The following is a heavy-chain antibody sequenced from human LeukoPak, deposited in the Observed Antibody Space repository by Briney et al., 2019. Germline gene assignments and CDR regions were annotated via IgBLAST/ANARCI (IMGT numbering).Heavy chain of an antibody. CDR1: GGSISSYY. D-gene: IGHD6-19*01. CDR3: ARDLARYSSGWYGLDAFDI. V-gene: IGHV4-59*01. Sequence: PSETLSLTCTVSGGSISSYYWSWIRQPPGKGLEWIGYIYYSGSTNYNPSLKSRVTISVDTSKNQFSLKLSSVTAADTAVYYCARDLARYSSGWYGLDAFDIWGQGTMVTVSP. J-gene: IGHJ3*02. CDR2: IYYSGST.